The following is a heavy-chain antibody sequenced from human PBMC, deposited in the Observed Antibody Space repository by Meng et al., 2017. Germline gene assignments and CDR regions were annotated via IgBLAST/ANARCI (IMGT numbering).Heavy chain of an antibody. CDR2: INPKSGDT. J-gene: IGHJ4*02. Sequence: QVRLVQSGAEVKKPGALVKVPCKPSGSNFPDYYIHWGRRDPGQGLEWMGRINPKSGDTHYAQKFQARVTMTGDTSISTAYMELSGLRSDDTAMYYCARDEDISAAGKLFGDYWGQGTLVTVSS. D-gene: IGHD6-25*01. CDR1: GSNFPDYY. CDR3: ARDEDISAAGKLFGDY. V-gene: IGHV1-2*06.